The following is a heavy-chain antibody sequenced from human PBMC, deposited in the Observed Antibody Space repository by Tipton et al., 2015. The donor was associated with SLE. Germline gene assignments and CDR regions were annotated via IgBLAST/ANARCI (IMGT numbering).Heavy chain of an antibody. V-gene: IGHV3-30*02. J-gene: IGHJ4*02. CDR2: IRYDGSNK. CDR3: AKDTLDYDSSGYSL. Sequence: SLRLSCAASGFTFSSYGMHWVRQAPGKGLEWVAFIRYDGSNKYYADSVKGRFTISRDNSKNTLYLQMNSLRAEDTAVYYCAKDTLDYDSSGYSLRGQGTLVTVSS. D-gene: IGHD3-22*01. CDR1: GFTFSSYG.